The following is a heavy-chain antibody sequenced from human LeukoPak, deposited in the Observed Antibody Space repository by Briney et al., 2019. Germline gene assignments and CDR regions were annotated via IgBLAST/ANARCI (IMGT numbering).Heavy chain of an antibody. V-gene: IGHV4-59*01. D-gene: IGHD3-10*01. J-gene: IGHJ4*02. CDR3: AGGSWFGSFYFDY. CDR1: GGSICGYY. Sequence: PSETLSRTCTGSGGSICGYYWSWIRQPPGKGLVWIGYIYYSGSTNSNPSLKSRVTISVDTSKNKFSLKLSSVTCADTAVYYCAGGSWFGSFYFDYWGQGTLVTVYS. CDR2: IYYSGST.